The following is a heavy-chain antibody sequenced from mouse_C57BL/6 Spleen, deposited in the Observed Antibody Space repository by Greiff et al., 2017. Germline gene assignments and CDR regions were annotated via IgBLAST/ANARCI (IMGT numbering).Heavy chain of an antibody. Sequence: EVMLVESGGGLVKPGGSLKLSCAASGFTFSSYAMSWVRQTPEKRLEWVATISDGGSYTYYPDNVKGRFTISRDNAKNNLYLQMSHLKSEDTAMYYCAREDKKNAMDYWGQGTSVTVSS. CDR3: AREDKKNAMDY. J-gene: IGHJ4*01. V-gene: IGHV5-4*01. CDR1: GFTFSSYA. CDR2: ISDGGSYT.